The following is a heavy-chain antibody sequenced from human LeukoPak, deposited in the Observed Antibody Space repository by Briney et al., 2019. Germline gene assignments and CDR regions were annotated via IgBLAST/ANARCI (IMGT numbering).Heavy chain of an antibody. CDR3: VKGLAVAGSNWFDP. Sequence: PGGSLRLSCAASGFTFSIYAMSWVRQAPGKGLEWVSVITGNSGSIGYADSVRGRFTISRDNAKNSLYLQMNSLRPEDTALYYCVKGLAVAGSNWFDPWGQGTLVTVSS. CDR1: GFTFSIYA. V-gene: IGHV3-9*01. J-gene: IGHJ5*02. D-gene: IGHD6-19*01. CDR2: ITGNSGSI.